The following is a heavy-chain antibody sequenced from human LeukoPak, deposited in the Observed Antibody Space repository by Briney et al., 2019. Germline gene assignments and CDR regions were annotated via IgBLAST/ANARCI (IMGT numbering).Heavy chain of an antibody. CDR2: ISGSGDGT. V-gene: IGHV3-23*01. CDR3: AKDRGYSYGFFDY. J-gene: IGHJ4*02. D-gene: IGHD5-18*01. Sequence: GGSLRLSCAASGFTFNNYAMSWVRQAPGKGLEWVSIISGSGDGTYYADSVKGRFTISRDNSKNTLYLQMNSLRAEDTAVYYCAKDRGYSYGFFDYWGQGTLVTVSS. CDR1: GFTFNNYA.